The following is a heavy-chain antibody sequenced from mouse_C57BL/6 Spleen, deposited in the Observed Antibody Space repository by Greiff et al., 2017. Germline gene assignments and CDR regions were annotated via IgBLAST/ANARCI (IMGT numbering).Heavy chain of an antibody. CDR2: ISSGSSTI. V-gene: IGHV5-17*01. D-gene: IGHD1-1*01. J-gene: IGHJ3*01. CDR1: GFTFSDYG. Sequence: EVQRVESGGGLVKPGGSLKLSCAASGFTFSDYGMHWVRQAPEKGLEWVAYISSGSSTIYYADTVKGRFTISRDNAKNTLFLKMTSLRSEDTAMYYCARPGGSSYKPAWFAYWGQGTLVTVSA. CDR3: ARPGGSSYKPAWFAY.